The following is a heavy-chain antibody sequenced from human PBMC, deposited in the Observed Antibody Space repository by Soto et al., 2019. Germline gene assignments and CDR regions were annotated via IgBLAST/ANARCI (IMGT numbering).Heavy chain of an antibody. CDR2: IKSKTDGGTT. V-gene: IGHV3-15*07. CDR3: TTLKGIDFWSATYGMDV. J-gene: IGHJ6*02. Sequence: EVQLVESGGGLVKPGGSLRLSCAASGFTFSNACMNWVRQAPGKGLEWVGRIKSKTDGGTTDYAAPVKGRFTISRDDSKNTLYLQMNSLITEDTALYYCTTLKGIDFWSATYGMDVWGQGTTVTVSS. CDR1: GFTFSNAC. D-gene: IGHD3-3*01.